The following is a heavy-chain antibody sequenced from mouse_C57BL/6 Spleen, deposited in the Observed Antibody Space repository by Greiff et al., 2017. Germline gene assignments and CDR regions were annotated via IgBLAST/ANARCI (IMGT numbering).Heavy chain of an antibody. V-gene: IGHV1-82*01. D-gene: IGHD2-3*01. J-gene: IGHJ2*01. Sequence: QVQLKESGPELVKPGASVKISCKASGYAFSSSWMNWVKQRPGKGLEWIGRIYPGDGDTNYNGKFKGKATLTADKSSSTAYMQLSSLTSEDSAVYFCARSGDGYYDYGGQGTTLTVSA. CDR1: GYAFSSSW. CDR2: IYPGDGDT. CDR3: ARSGDGYYDY.